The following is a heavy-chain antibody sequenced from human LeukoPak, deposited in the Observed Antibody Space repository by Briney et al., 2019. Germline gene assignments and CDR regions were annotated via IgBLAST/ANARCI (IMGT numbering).Heavy chain of an antibody. J-gene: IGHJ4*02. CDR1: GFTFSSYS. V-gene: IGHV3-48*04. CDR3: ARDPGSGYEEHFDF. Sequence: GGSLSLSCAASGFTFSSYSMNWVRQAPGKGLEWVPYISSSGSTMYYTDSVKGRFTISRDNAEDSLYLQMNSVSAEDTAVYYCARDPGSGYEEHFDFWGQGTLVTVSS. D-gene: IGHD5-12*01. CDR2: ISSSGSTM.